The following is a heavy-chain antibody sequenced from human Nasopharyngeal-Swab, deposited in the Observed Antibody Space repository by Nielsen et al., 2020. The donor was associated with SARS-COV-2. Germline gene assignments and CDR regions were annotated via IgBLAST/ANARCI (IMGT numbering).Heavy chain of an antibody. CDR3: ARYDDYYDSSGYAY. V-gene: IGHV3-48*04. CDR2: ISSDRSAI. J-gene: IGHJ4*02. Sequence: GGSLRLSCAASGFTFGFYSMHWVRQAPGKGLEWISYISSDRSAIYYSDSVKGRFTISRDNAKNSLFLQMNSLRAEDTAVYYCARYDDYYDSSGYAYWGQGTLVTVSS. D-gene: IGHD3-22*01. CDR1: GFTFGFYS.